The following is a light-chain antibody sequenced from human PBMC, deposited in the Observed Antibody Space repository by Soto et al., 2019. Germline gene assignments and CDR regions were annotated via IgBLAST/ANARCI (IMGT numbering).Light chain of an antibody. CDR3: QQYNNWPPYT. Sequence: EIVMTQSPATLSVSPRERATLSCRASQSVSSNLAWYQQKPGQAPRLLIYGASTRATGIPARFSGSASGTEFTPTLSSLQSEDFAVYYCQQYNNWPPYTFGQGTKLEIK. J-gene: IGKJ2*01. CDR2: GAS. V-gene: IGKV3-15*01. CDR1: QSVSSN.